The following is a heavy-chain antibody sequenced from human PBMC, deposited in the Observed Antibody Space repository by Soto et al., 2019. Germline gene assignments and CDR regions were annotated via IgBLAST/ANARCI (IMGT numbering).Heavy chain of an antibody. V-gene: IGHV1-2*04. CDR1: GYTFTGYH. CDR3: ARWVGASNWFDP. CDR2: INTNTGYT. D-gene: IGHD1-26*01. Sequence: QVQLVQSGAEVKEPGASVKVSCKTSGYTFTGYHIHWVRQAPGQGLEWMGLINTNTGYTNYAQKFQGWVTMTRDTSINTAYVQLSRLTSDDTAVYYCARWVGASNWFDPWGQGTLVTVSS. J-gene: IGHJ5*02.